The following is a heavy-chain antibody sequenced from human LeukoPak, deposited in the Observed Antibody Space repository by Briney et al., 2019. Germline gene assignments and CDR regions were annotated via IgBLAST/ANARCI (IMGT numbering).Heavy chain of an antibody. CDR3: AGSGSGSYYSPWYFDL. D-gene: IGHD3-10*01. CDR1: RGSISSYY. Sequence: LETLSLTRTVSRGSISSYYWSCSSHPPGKGLGRIGYIYYSGSTKYNLSLKSRVTISVDTSKNQYSLRLSSVTAADTAVYYCAGSGSGSYYSPWYFDLWGRGTLVTVSS. CDR2: IYYSGST. J-gene: IGHJ2*01. V-gene: IGHV4-59*01.